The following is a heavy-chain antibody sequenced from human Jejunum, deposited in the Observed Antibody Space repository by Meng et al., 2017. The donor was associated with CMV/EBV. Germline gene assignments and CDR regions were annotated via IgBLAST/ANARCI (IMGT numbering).Heavy chain of an antibody. Sequence: GFTFDNYAMHWVRQVPGKGLEWVSGISWDSNSIGYGDSVKGRFTISRDNAKNSLYLQMNSLRVEDSALYYCAKVVWAYTSYGRDVWGQGTTVTVSS. V-gene: IGHV3-9*01. CDR2: ISWDSNSI. J-gene: IGHJ6*02. CDR1: GFTFDNYA. CDR3: AKVVWAYTSYGRDV. D-gene: IGHD3-16*01.